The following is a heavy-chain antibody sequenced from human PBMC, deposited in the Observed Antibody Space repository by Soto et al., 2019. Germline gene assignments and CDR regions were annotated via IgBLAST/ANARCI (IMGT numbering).Heavy chain of an antibody. CDR2: IYPGDSDT. CDR1: GYIFTTYW. V-gene: IGHV5-51*01. D-gene: IGHD6-13*01. Sequence: PVESLKISCKASGYIFTTYWIGWVLQMPGKGLEWMGIIYPGDSDTRYSPSFQGQVTISADKSISTAYLQWSSLKASDSAMFYCARKDIAGNSVDFWGQGTLVTVSS. CDR3: ARKDIAGNSVDF. J-gene: IGHJ4*02.